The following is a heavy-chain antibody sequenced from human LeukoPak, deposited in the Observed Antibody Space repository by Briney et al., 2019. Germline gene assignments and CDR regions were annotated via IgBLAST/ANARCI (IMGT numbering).Heavy chain of an antibody. J-gene: IGHJ3*02. V-gene: IGHV3-30-3*01. CDR3: AKEIFCTQTTCQGNDAFHI. Sequence: PGGSLRLSCAASGFTFSSYAMHWVRQAPGKGLEWVAVISYDGSNKYYADSVKGRFTVSRDNSKNMVYLQMSSLKAEDTAIYYCAKEIFCTQTTCQGNDAFHIWGQGTVVTVSS. CDR1: GFTFSSYA. CDR2: ISYDGSNK. D-gene: IGHD3-9*01.